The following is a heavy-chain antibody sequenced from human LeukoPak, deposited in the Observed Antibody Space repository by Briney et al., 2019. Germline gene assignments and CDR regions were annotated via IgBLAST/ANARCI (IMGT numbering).Heavy chain of an antibody. Sequence: GTSLRLSCAASGFSFRRYDMHWARQAPGKGLGWVAATSYDGTSELYADFVKGRFSISRDNSRNTLSLQMDTLRPEDTAIYYCARAKGLAGSYLDNWFDPWGQGTRVIVSS. CDR1: GFSFRRYD. D-gene: IGHD1-26*01. CDR2: TSYDGTSE. V-gene: IGHV3-30*04. J-gene: IGHJ5*02. CDR3: ARAKGLAGSYLDNWFDP.